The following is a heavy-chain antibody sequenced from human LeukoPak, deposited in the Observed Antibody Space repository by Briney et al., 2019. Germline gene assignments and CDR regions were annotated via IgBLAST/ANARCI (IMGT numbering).Heavy chain of an antibody. CDR1: GFTFNNYN. Sequence: GGSLKLSCATSGFTFNNYNMNWVRQAPGRALEWVSSITSSGTYIFYADSVKGRFTISRDNSKNTLYLQMNSLRAEDTAVYYCAELGITMIGGVWGKGTTVTISS. V-gene: IGHV3-21*01. CDR3: AELGITMIGGV. CDR2: ITSSGTYI. J-gene: IGHJ6*04. D-gene: IGHD3-10*02.